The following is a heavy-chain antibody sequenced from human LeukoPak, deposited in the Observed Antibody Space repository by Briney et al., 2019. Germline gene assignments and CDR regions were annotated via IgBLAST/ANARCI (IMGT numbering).Heavy chain of an antibody. J-gene: IGHJ6*03. CDR2: ISGSGGST. V-gene: IGHV3-23*01. CDR3: AKEGGHGYYYYYYYMDV. Sequence: GGSLRLSCAASGFTFSSYAMSWVRQAPGKGLEWVSAISGSGGSTYYADSVKGRFTISRDNSKNTLYLQMNSLRAEDTAVYYCAKEGGHGYYYYYYYMDVWGKGTTVTVSS. D-gene: IGHD1-26*01. CDR1: GFTFSSYA.